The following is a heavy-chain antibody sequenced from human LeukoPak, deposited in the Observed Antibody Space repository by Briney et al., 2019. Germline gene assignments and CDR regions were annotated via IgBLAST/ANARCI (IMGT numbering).Heavy chain of an antibody. CDR3: ARDQSSSWPNHDAFDI. CDR2: IYHSGST. Sequence: SETLSLTCTVSGYSISSGYYWGWIRQPPGKGLEWIGSIYHSGSTYYNPSLKSRVTISVDTSKNQFSLKLSSVTAADTVVYYCARDQSSSWPNHDAFDIWGQGTMVTVSS. J-gene: IGHJ3*02. CDR1: GYSISSGYY. D-gene: IGHD6-13*01. V-gene: IGHV4-38-2*02.